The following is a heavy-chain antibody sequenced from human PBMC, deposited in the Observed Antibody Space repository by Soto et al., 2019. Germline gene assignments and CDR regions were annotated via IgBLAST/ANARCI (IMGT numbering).Heavy chain of an antibody. J-gene: IGHJ6*02. V-gene: IGHV3-9*01. CDR1: GFTFDNYG. Sequence: DVQLVESGGDLVQPGRSLRLSCAASGFTFDNYGMHWVRLAPGKGLEWVSGISWNSDNIGYADSVKGRFTISRDNSKNSLYLQMNSLRAEDTALYNCAKVTGLLYYYGIDVWGQGTTVTVSS. D-gene: IGHD3-22*01. CDR2: ISWNSDNI. CDR3: AKVTGLLYYYGIDV.